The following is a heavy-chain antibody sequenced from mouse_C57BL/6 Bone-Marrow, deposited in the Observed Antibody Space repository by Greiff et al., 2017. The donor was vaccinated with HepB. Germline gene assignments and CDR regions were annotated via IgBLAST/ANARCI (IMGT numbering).Heavy chain of an antibody. J-gene: IGHJ2*01. CDR2: IYPGSGNT. V-gene: IGHV1-76*01. CDR1: GYTFTDYY. CDR3: AKEGHWIDY. Sequence: QVQLQQSGAELVRPGASVKLSCKASGYTFTDYYINWVKQRPGQGLEWIARIYPGSGNTYYNEKFKGKATLTAEKSSSTAYMQLSSLTSEDSAVYFCAKEGHWIDYWGQGTTLTVSS. D-gene: IGHD3-3*01.